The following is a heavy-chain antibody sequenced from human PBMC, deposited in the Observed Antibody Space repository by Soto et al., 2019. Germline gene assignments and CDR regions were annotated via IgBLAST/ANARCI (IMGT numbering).Heavy chain of an antibody. CDR1: GFTFSSYA. J-gene: IGHJ5*02. CDR2: ISGSGGST. Sequence: GGSLRLSCAASGFTFSSYATSWVRQAPGKGLEWVSAISGSGGSTYYADSVKGRFTISRDNSKNTLYLQMNSLRAEDTAVYYCANAPGSSIAAAGINWFDPWGQGTLVTVSS. V-gene: IGHV3-23*01. CDR3: ANAPGSSIAAAGINWFDP. D-gene: IGHD6-13*01.